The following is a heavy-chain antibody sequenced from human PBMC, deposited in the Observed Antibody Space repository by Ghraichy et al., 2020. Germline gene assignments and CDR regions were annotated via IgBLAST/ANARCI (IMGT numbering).Heavy chain of an antibody. J-gene: IGHJ4*02. Sequence: ASVKVSCKVSGYTLTELSMHWVRQALGKGLEWMGGFDPEDGETIYAQKFQGRVTMTEDTSTDTAYMELSSLRSEDTAVYYCATAHYYGSGTIIDYWGQGTLVTVSS. CDR1: GYTLTELS. CDR3: ATAHYYGSGTIIDY. CDR2: FDPEDGET. D-gene: IGHD3-10*01. V-gene: IGHV1-24*01.